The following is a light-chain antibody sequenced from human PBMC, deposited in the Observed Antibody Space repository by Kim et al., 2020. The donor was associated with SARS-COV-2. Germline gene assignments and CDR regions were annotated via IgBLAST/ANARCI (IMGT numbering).Light chain of an antibody. V-gene: IGKV3-20*01. CDR2: GAS. Sequence: LSPGERAPLSCRASQSVSSSYLAWYQQKPGQAPRLLIYGASSRATGIPDRFSGSGSGTDFTLTISRLEPEDFAVYYCQQYGSSFTFGPGTKVDIK. J-gene: IGKJ3*01. CDR3: QQYGSSFT. CDR1: QSVSSSY.